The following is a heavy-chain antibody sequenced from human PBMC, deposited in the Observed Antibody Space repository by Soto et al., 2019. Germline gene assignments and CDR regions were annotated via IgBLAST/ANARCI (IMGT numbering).Heavy chain of an antibody. CDR1: GGSISSSSYY. V-gene: IGHV4-39*01. Sequence: PSETLSLTCTVSGGSISSSSYYWGWIRQPPGKGLEWIGSIYYSGSTYYNPSLKSRVTISVDTSKNQFSLKLSSVTAADTAVYYCARPPGGVYDSSYQYFQHWGQGTLVTVSS. D-gene: IGHD3-22*01. J-gene: IGHJ1*01. CDR2: IYYSGST. CDR3: ARPPGGVYDSSYQYFQH.